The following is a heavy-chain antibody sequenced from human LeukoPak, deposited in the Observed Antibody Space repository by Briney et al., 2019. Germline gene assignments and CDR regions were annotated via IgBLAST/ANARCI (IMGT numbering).Heavy chain of an antibody. Sequence: ASVKVSCKASGYTFTSYDINWVRQATGQGLEWMGWMNPNSGNTGYAQKFQGRVTMTRNTSISTAYMELSSLRSEDTAVYYCARGWHDYDILTGYSDYWGQGTLVTVSS. V-gene: IGHV1-8*02. CDR2: MNPNSGNT. J-gene: IGHJ4*02. CDR3: ARGWHDYDILTGYSDY. CDR1: GYTFTSYD. D-gene: IGHD3-9*01.